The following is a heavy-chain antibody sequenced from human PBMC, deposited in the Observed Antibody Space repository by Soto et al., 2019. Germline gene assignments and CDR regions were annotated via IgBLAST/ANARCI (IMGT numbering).Heavy chain of an antibody. V-gene: IGHV3-23*01. Sequence: EVQLLESGGGLVQPGGSLRLSCAPSGFTFSSYAMSWVRQAPGKGLEWVSAISGSGGSTYYADSVKGRFTISRDNSKNTLYLQMNSLRAEDTAVYYCAKGSDFWSGYYRQPFDYWGQGTLVTVSS. J-gene: IGHJ4*02. CDR3: AKGSDFWSGYYRQPFDY. D-gene: IGHD3-3*01. CDR2: ISGSGGST. CDR1: GFTFSSYA.